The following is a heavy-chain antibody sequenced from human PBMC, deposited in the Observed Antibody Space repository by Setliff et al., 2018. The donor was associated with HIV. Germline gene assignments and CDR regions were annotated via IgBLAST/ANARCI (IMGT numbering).Heavy chain of an antibody. D-gene: IGHD2-21*01. CDR3: ARDFEASYCGGDCYSGWFDF. CDR1: GGSIRSHY. CDR2: IHYRGST. V-gene: IGHV4-59*11. J-gene: IGHJ5*01. Sequence: SETLSLTCTVSGGSIRSHYWNWIRQSPGKGLEWIGYIHYRGSTNYNPSLKSRVIISVDMSKNQFSLKLTSVTAADTAVYYCARDFEASYCGGDCYSGWFDFWGQGVLVTVSS.